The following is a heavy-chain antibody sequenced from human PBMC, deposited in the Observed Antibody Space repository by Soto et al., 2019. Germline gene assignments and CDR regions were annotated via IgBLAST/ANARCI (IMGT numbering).Heavy chain of an antibody. J-gene: IGHJ4*02. D-gene: IGHD4-17*01. CDR1: GDSISSYY. Sequence: PSETLSLTCTVSGDSISSYYWNWIRQPPGKGLEWVGYVYYSGSANYNPSLKSRVTISVDTSKNQFSLKLSSVTAADTAVYYCARLRLRDYVPQPFEYWGQGTLVTVSS. V-gene: IGHV4-59*08. CDR2: VYYSGSA. CDR3: ARLRLRDYVPQPFEY.